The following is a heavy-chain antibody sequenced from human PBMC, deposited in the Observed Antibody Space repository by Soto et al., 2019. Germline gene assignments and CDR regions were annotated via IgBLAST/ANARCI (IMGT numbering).Heavy chain of an antibody. J-gene: IGHJ4*02. CDR3: VRDSSFAVDN. Sequence: EVQLVESGGGLAQPGGSLRLSCAASGFIFSSFTMNWVRQAPGKGLEWVSYIGSDIYYADSVKGRFTTSRDMAKNSLYLQLNSLRAEDSAVYYCVRDSSFAVDNWGQGTLVTVSS. V-gene: IGHV3-48*01. CDR2: IGSDI. CDR1: GFIFSSFT.